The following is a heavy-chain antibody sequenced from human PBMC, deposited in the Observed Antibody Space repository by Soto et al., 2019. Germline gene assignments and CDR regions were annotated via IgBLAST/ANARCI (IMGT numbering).Heavy chain of an antibody. CDR2: ISGNSAYI. D-gene: IGHD6-13*01. CDR1: GFAFSRYA. Sequence: GGSLRLSCAASGFAFSRYAMSWVRQAPGKGLEWVSFISGNSAYIYYTDALRGRFTISRDNAKNSLHLQMNSLRAEDTAVYYCTRDASRDSSARGWFDPWGPGTLVTSPQ. CDR3: TRDASRDSSARGWFDP. J-gene: IGHJ5*02. V-gene: IGHV3-21*04.